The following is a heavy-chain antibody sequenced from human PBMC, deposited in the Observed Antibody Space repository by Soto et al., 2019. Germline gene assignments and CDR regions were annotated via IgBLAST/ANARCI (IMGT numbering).Heavy chain of an antibody. V-gene: IGHV4-59*08. D-gene: IGHD2-8*02. CDR3: ARYGWRRRDVYNYVDY. Sequence: WTWIRQPPGKGLEWMGYIFYSVSTNYNTSLKSRVTISLDTSKNQFSLKLNSLTAADTAVYYCARYGWRRRDVYNYVDYWGPGSLVTVSS. J-gene: IGHJ4*02. CDR2: IFYSVST.